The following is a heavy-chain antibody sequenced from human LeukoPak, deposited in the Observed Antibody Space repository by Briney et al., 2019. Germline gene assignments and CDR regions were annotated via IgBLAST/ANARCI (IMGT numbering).Heavy chain of an antibody. J-gene: IGHJ4*02. Sequence: GGSLRLSCAACGFTFSSYSMNWVRQAPGKGLEWVSSISSSSSYIYYADSVKGRFTISRDNAKNSLYLQMNSLRAEDTAVYYCAREYETAAGTGVFDYWGQGTLVTVSS. CDR3: AREYETAAGTGVFDY. CDR1: GFTFSSYS. V-gene: IGHV3-21*01. D-gene: IGHD6-13*01. CDR2: ISSSSSYI.